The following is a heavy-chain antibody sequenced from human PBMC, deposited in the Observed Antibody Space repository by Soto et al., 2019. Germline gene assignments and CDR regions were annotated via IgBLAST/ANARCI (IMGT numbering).Heavy chain of an antibody. CDR1: GFTFSSYG. D-gene: IGHD1-26*01. V-gene: IGHV3-30*18. J-gene: IGHJ6*02. Sequence: GGSLRLSCAASGFTFSSYGMHWVRQAPGKGLEWVAVISYDGSNKYYADSVKGRFTISRDNSKNTLYLQMISLRAEDTAVYYCAKDVVVGATTGLGDYYYYYGMDVWGQGTTVTVSS. CDR3: AKDVVVGATTGLGDYYYYYGMDV. CDR2: ISYDGSNK.